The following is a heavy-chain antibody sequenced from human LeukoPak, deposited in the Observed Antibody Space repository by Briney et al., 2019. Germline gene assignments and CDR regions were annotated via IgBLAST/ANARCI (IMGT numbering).Heavy chain of an antibody. Sequence: GGSLRLSCAASGFTFSSYWMSWVRQAPGKGLEWVAVISYDGSNKYYADSVKGRFTISRDNSKNTLYLQMNSLRAEDTAVYYCARGNVLVWFGEFHTPLFDYWGQGTLVTVSS. CDR3: ARGNVLVWFGEFHTPLFDY. V-gene: IGHV3-30-3*01. CDR1: GFTFSSYW. J-gene: IGHJ4*02. D-gene: IGHD3-10*01. CDR2: ISYDGSNK.